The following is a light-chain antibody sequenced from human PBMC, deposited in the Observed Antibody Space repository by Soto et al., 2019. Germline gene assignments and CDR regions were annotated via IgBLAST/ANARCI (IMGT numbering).Light chain of an antibody. CDR2: AAS. CDR1: QSISSY. Sequence: DIQRTQSPSTLSASVGDTFTITFRASQSISSYLNWYQQKPGKAPKLLIYAASSLQSGVPSRFSGSGSGTDFTLTISSLQPEDFATYYCQQSYSTPPTFGQGTKVDI. CDR3: QQSYSTPPT. V-gene: IGKV1-39*01. J-gene: IGKJ1*01.